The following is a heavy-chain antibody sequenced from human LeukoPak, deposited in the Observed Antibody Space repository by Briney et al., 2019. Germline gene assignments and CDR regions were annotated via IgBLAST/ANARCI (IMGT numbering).Heavy chain of an antibody. CDR1: GFTFSSYW. Sequence: GGSLRLSCAGSGFTFSSYWMHWVRQAPGKGLVWVSTIYTDGSVAQYADSVKGRFTISRDNTKNTLYLQMNTLRVEDAAVYYCARDLYHGCDEWGQGTLVTVSS. CDR3: ARDLYHGCDE. D-gene: IGHD3-10*01. J-gene: IGHJ4*02. CDR2: IYTDGSVA. V-gene: IGHV3-74*03.